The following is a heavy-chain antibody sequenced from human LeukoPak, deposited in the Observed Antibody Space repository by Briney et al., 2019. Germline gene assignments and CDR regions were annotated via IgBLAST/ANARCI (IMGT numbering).Heavy chain of an antibody. Sequence: GGSLRLSCAASGFTFSSYGMHWVRQAPGKGLEWVSFIRYDGSNEYYADSVRGRFTISRDNSKNTLYLQMNSLRAEDTAVYYCAKESESYDSSGSTLDYRGQGTLVTVSS. CDR2: IRYDGSNE. J-gene: IGHJ4*02. V-gene: IGHV3-30*02. CDR1: GFTFSSYG. CDR3: AKESESYDSSGSTLDY. D-gene: IGHD3-22*01.